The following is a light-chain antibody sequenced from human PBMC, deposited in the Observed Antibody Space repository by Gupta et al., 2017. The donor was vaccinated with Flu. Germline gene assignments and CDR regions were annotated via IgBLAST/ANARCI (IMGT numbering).Light chain of an antibody. CDR2: AAS. CDR3: QQSVHILWT. V-gene: IGKV1-39*01. Sequence: PSSLSASVGDRITVSCRASQNIASYLNWYQQRPGEAPKLLIYAASTLQSGVPSRFSGSGSGTDFSLTISRLQPEDFATYYCQQSVHILWTFGQGTTVEIE. J-gene: IGKJ1*01. CDR1: QNIASY.